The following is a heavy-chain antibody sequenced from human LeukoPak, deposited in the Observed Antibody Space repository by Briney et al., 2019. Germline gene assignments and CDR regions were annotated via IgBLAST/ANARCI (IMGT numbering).Heavy chain of an antibody. CDR1: GFTFDDYA. V-gene: IGHV3-9*01. D-gene: IGHD3-3*01. Sequence: GGSLRLSCAASGFTFDDYAMHWVRQAPGKGLEWVSGISWNSGSIGYADSVKGRFTISRDNAKNSLYLQMNSLRAEDTALYYCAKDKYYDFWSGSYDYWGQGTLVTVSS. CDR3: AKDKYYDFWSGSYDY. CDR2: ISWNSGSI. J-gene: IGHJ4*02.